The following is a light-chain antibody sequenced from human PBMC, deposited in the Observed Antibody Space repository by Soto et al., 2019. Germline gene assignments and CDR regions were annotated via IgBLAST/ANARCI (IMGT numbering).Light chain of an antibody. CDR1: SSDIDAYDY. J-gene: IGLJ3*02. CDR3: SSHAGSNNVV. V-gene: IGLV2-8*01. Sequence: QSVLTQPPSASGSPGQSVTISCTGTSSDIDAYDYVSWYQQHPGKAPKLVICDVSRRPSGVPDRFSGSKSGNTASLTVSGLQAEDEATYYCSSHAGSNNVVFGGGTKVTVL. CDR2: DVS.